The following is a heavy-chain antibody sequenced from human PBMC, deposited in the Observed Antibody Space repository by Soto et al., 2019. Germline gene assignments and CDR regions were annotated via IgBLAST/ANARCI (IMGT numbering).Heavy chain of an antibody. CDR1: GVTFSDYY. CDR3: ARGPYDYVWGSNPPHFDY. Sequence: RGSLRLSCAASGVTFSDYYMNWSRQAPGKGLEWVSYISSSGSTIYYADSVKGRFTISRDNAKNSLYLQMNSLRAEDTAVYYCARGPYDYVWGSNPPHFDYSGQGTLVTVSS. CDR2: ISSSGSTI. D-gene: IGHD3-16*02. J-gene: IGHJ4*02. V-gene: IGHV3-11*01.